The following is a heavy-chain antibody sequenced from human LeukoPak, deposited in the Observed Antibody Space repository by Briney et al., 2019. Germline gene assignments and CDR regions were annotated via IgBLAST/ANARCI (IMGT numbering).Heavy chain of an antibody. J-gene: IGHJ4*02. CDR2: IYTSGST. V-gene: IGHV4-4*07. D-gene: IGHD6-19*01. Sequence: SETLSLTCTVSGGSISSYCWSWIRQPAGKGLEWIGRIYTSGSTNYNPSLKSRVTMSVDTSKNRFSLKLSSVTAADTAVYYCARVRWLAPKTYYFDYWGQGTLVTVSS. CDR1: GGSISSYC. CDR3: ARVRWLAPKTYYFDY.